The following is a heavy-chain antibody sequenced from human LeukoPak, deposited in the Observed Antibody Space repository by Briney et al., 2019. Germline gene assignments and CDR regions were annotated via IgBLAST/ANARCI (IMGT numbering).Heavy chain of an antibody. CDR1: GFTFSNAW. J-gene: IGHJ4*02. V-gene: IGHV3-15*01. Sequence: PGGSLRLSCAAPGFTFSNAWMSWVRQAPGKGLEWVGRIKSKTDGGTTDYAAPVKGRFTISRDDSKNTLYLQMNSLKTEDTAVYYCTTPSYYYDSSGYYMYFDYWGQGTLVTVSS. CDR2: IKSKTDGGTT. CDR3: TTPSYYYDSSGYYMYFDY. D-gene: IGHD3-22*01.